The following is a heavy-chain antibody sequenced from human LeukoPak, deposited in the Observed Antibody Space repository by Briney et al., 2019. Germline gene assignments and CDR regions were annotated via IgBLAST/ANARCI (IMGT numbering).Heavy chain of an antibody. J-gene: IGHJ3*02. V-gene: IGHV4-59*08. Sequence: SETLSLTCTVSGGSISGYYWSWIRQPPGKGLEWIGYINYSGSTNYNPSLKSRLTISIDTSENQFSLKLSSVTAADTAVYYCARHSRSGSGGYENAFDIWGQGTMVTVSS. CDR1: GGSISGYY. CDR2: INYSGST. CDR3: ARHSRSGSGGYENAFDI. D-gene: IGHD5-12*01.